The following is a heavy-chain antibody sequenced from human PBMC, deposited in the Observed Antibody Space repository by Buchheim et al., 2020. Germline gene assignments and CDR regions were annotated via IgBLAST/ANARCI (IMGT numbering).Heavy chain of an antibody. CDR1: GGSISSNTYH. CDR2: VYYSATT. Sequence: QLQLQESGPGLVKPSETLSLTCTVSGGSISSNTYHWGWIRRPPGKGLEWIGSVYYSATTYYSTSLKSRVTIAVDSPKNQIFLKLTSVTAADTAVYYCASIGAYIYGSNWGFFDSWGPGAL. V-gene: IGHV4-39*07. J-gene: IGHJ4*02. D-gene: IGHD5-18*01. CDR3: ASIGAYIYGSNWGFFDS.